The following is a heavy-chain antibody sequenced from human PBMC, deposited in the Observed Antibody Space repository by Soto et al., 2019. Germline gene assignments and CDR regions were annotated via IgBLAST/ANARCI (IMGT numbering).Heavy chain of an antibody. D-gene: IGHD6-13*01. J-gene: IGHJ4*02. CDR3: ARLGSSSSFGY. CDR2: IYYSGST. CDR1: GGSISNYY. Sequence: QVQLQESGPGLVKPSETLSLTCTVSGGSISNYYWTWIRQPPGKGLEWIGYIYYSGSTNNNPSLKGPVTVAVGTSKNQSSLELSSVTAADTAVYYCARLGSSSSFGYWGQGTLVTVSS. V-gene: IGHV4-59*08.